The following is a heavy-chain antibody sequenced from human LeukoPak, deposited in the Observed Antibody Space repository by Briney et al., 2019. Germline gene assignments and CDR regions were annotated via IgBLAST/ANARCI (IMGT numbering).Heavy chain of an antibody. CDR3: VRQRGVGSWSFDY. Sequence: SGTLSLTCTVSGGSISSGHYWWGWIRQPPGKGLDWIGSMYYSGNTHYNPSLQSRVTVSVDTSKNQFSLKLTSVTAADTAVYYCVRQRGVGSWSFDYWGQGNLVTVSS. J-gene: IGHJ4*02. CDR1: GGSISSGHYW. CDR2: MYYSGNT. V-gene: IGHV4-39*01. D-gene: IGHD2-15*01.